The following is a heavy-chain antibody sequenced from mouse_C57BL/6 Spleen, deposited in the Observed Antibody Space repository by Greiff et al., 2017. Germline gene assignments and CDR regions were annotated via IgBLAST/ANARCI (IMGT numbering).Heavy chain of an antibody. CDR3: TGSECCNCVYWFFDV. J-gene: IGHJ1*03. CDR2: IDPETGGT. V-gene: IGHV1-15*01. CDR1: GYTFTDYE. Sequence: QVQLQQSGAELVRPGASVTLSCKASGYTFTDYEMHWVKQTPVHGLEWIGAIDPETGGTAYNQKFKGKAILTADKSSSTAYMYLRSLTSEDTAVYYSTGSECCNCVYWFFDVWGTGTTVTVSS. D-gene: IGHD2-1*01.